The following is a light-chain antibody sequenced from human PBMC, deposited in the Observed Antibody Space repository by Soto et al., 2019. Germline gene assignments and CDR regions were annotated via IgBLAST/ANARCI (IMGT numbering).Light chain of an antibody. Sequence: QSVLTQPPSASGSPGQSVTISCTGTIDDVGAYHYVSWYRQFPGEAPQLIIYEVTKRPSGVPGRFSGSKSGNTASLTVSGLQADDEADYYCSSYGGFNNVIFGGGTQLTVL. CDR2: EVT. V-gene: IGLV2-8*01. CDR1: IDDVGAYHY. CDR3: SSYGGFNNVI. J-gene: IGLJ2*01.